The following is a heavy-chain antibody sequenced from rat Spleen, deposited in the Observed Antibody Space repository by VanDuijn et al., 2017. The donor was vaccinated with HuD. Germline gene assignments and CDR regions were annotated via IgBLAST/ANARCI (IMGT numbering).Heavy chain of an antibody. D-gene: IGHD2-3*01. CDR2: ISYDGSST. V-gene: IGHV5-7*01. J-gene: IGHJ2*01. CDR3: AREADIPFHYFDY. CDR1: GFTFSAYN. Sequence: EVQLVESGGGLVQPGRSLKLSCAASGFTFSAYNMAWVRQAPKKGLDWVATISYDGSSTYYRDSVKGRSTISRDNAKSTLYLQMDSLRSEDTATYYCAREADIPFHYFDYWGQGVMVTVSS.